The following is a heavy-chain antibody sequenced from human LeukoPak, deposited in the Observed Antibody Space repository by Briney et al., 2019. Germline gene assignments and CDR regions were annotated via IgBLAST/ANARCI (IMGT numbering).Heavy chain of an antibody. CDR3: ARENSGWIRTVTTPYFDY. Sequence: ASVKVSCKASGGTFSSYAISWVRQAPAQGLEWMGGIIPIFGTANYAQKFQGRVTITTDESTSTAYMELSSLRSEDTAVYYCARENSGWIRTVTTPYFDYWGQGTLVTVSS. CDR2: IIPIFGTA. CDR1: GGTFSSYA. J-gene: IGHJ4*02. D-gene: IGHD4-17*01. V-gene: IGHV1-69*05.